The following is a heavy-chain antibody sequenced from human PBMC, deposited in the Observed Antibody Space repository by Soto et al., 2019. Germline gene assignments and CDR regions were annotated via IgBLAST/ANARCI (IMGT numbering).Heavy chain of an antibody. Sequence: ASVKVSCKASGYTFTSYGISLVRQAPGQGLEWMGWISAYNGNTNYAQKLQGRVTMTTDTSTSTAYTELRSLRSDDTAVYYCARDQSIVGATKSFDYWGQGTLVTVSS. CDR2: ISAYNGNT. D-gene: IGHD1-26*01. CDR1: GYTFTSYG. J-gene: IGHJ4*02. V-gene: IGHV1-18*01. CDR3: ARDQSIVGATKSFDY.